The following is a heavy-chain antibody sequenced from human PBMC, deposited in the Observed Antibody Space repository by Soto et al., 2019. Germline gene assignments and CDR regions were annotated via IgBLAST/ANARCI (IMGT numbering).Heavy chain of an antibody. V-gene: IGHV3-23*01. D-gene: IGHD4-17*01. CDR3: AKGTFYGNHLFDF. CDR1: EFTFSSYA. Sequence: GGSLRLSCAAPEFTFSSYAMSWVRQAPGKGLEWVSGISASGDNTYSADSVKGRFTISRDNSKNTLYLQMNSLRAEDTAVYYCAKGTFYGNHLFDFWGQGTLVTVSS. J-gene: IGHJ4*02. CDR2: ISASGDNT.